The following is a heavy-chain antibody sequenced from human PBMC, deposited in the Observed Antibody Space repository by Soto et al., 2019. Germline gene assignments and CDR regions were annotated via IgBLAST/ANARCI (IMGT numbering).Heavy chain of an antibody. V-gene: IGHV4-30-4*01. CDR1: GGSISSGDYY. CDR3: ARGHIVVVPAAIGEYNWFDP. CDR2: IYYSGST. J-gene: IGHJ5*02. Sequence: PSETLSLTCTVSGGSISSGDYYWSWIRQPPVKGLEWIGYIYYSGSTYYNPSLKIRVTISVDTSKNQFSLKLSSVTAADTAVYYCARGHIVVVPAAIGEYNWFDPWGQGTLVTVSS. D-gene: IGHD2-2*02.